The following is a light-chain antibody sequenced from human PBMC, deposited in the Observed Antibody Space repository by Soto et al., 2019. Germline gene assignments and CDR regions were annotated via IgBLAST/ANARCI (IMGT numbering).Light chain of an antibody. J-gene: IGKJ5*01. CDR1: QSVGTN. V-gene: IGKV3-15*01. CDR3: QQYNQWSPIT. CDR2: GAS. Sequence: EIVMTQSPGTLSALPGQSATLPCRASQSVGTNLAWYHQKPDQAPRLLIYGASTRATGIPVRFSGSGSGPEFTLTISSLQSDDFAVYYCQQYNQWSPITFGQGTRLE.